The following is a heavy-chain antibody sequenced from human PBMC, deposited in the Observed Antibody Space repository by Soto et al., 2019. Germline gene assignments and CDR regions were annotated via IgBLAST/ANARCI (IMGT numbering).Heavy chain of an antibody. CDR2: TYNTGST. CDR1: GGTISRYY. Sequence: QVQLQESGPGLVKPSETLSLTCTVSGGTISRYYWSWIRQPPGKGLEWIGYTYNTGSTVYNPSFKSRVTRSVDTSKNQFSLKLNSVTAADTAVYYCARDLWGYCGTDCYPLDVWGQGTTVTVSS. V-gene: IGHV4-59*01. J-gene: IGHJ6*02. D-gene: IGHD2-21*02. CDR3: ARDLWGYCGTDCYPLDV.